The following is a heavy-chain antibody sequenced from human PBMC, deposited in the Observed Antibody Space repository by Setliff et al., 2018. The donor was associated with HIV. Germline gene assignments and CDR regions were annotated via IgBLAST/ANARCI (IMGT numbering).Heavy chain of an antibody. V-gene: IGHV1-69-2*01. CDR3: ARSDIVATISGYYYYYMDV. D-gene: IGHD5-12*01. CDR1: GYSFTDYY. CDR2: VDPADDGT. J-gene: IGHJ6*03. Sequence: ASVKVSCKASGYSFTDYYIHWVQQAPGKGLEWMGRVDPADDGTNYAQKFQGRVTMTTATSSDTAYLYLSSLRSEDTAVYYCARSDIVATISGYYYYYMDVWGKGTTVTVSS.